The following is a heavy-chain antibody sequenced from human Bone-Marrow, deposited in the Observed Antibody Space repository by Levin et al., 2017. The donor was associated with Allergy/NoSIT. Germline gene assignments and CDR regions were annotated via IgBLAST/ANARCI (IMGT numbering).Heavy chain of an antibody. CDR2: INPNSGAT. Sequence: GESLKISCKASGYTFTGYYMHWVRQAPGQGLEWMGRINPNSGATNYAQKFQGRVTMTRDTSITTVYMELSRLRSDDTAVYYCARGVDCSGGTCYRPLDYWGQGTLVTVSS. V-gene: IGHV1-2*06. D-gene: IGHD2-15*01. J-gene: IGHJ4*02. CDR3: ARGVDCSGGTCYRPLDY. CDR1: GYTFTGYY.